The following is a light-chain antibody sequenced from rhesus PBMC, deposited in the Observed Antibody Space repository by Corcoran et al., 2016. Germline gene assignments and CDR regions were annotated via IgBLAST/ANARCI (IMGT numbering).Light chain of an antibody. CDR2: LVS. Sequence: DIVMTQTPLFLPVTPGEPASISCRSRQSLLHSHGNTYLYWYLQKSGQPPQLLFYLVSNRASGVPDRVSGSGAGTDFTLEIRRVEAEDVGVYYCMQVTQLPITFGGGTKVELK. J-gene: IGKJ4*01. V-gene: IGKV2-91*01. CDR3: MQVTQLPIT. CDR1: QSLLHSHGNTY.